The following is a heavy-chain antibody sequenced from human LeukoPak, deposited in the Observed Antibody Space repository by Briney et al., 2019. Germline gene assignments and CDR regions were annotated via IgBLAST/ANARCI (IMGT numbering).Heavy chain of an antibody. D-gene: IGHD6-19*01. V-gene: IGHV4-34*01. CDR1: GGSFSGYY. CDR2: INHSGST. Sequence: SETLSLTCAVYGGSFSGYYWSWIRQPLGKGLEWIGEINHSGSTNYNPSLKSRVTISVDTSKNQLSLKLSSVTAADTAVYYCARASSSGRRRFDYWGQGTLVTVSS. J-gene: IGHJ4*02. CDR3: ARASSSGRRRFDY.